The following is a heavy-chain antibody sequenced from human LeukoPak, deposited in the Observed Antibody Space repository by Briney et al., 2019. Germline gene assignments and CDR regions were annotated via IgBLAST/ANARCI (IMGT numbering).Heavy chain of an antibody. D-gene: IGHD4-4*01. CDR1: GFTFSSYG. J-gene: IGHJ4*02. V-gene: IGHV3-30*03. CDR3: ARGLMTTVSLLVAY. CDR2: ISYDGSNK. Sequence: GGSLRLSCAASGFTFSSYGMHWVRQAPGKGLEWVAVISYDGSNKYYADSVKGRFTISRDNAKNSLYLQMNSLRAEDTAVYYCARGLMTTVSLLVAYWGQGTLVTVSS.